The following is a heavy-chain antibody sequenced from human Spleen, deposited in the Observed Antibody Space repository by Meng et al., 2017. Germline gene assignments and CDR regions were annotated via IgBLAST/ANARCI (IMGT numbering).Heavy chain of an antibody. J-gene: IGHJ4*02. CDR3: ARTPPIGGDH. Sequence: SETLSLTCTVSGGSISSYYWSWIRQPPGKGLEWIGYIYYSGSTNYNPSLKSRVTISVDTSKNQFSLKLSSVTAADTAVYYCARTPPIGGDHWGQGTLVTVSS. V-gene: IGHV4-59*01. CDR2: IYYSGST. CDR1: GGSISSYY. D-gene: IGHD3-10*01.